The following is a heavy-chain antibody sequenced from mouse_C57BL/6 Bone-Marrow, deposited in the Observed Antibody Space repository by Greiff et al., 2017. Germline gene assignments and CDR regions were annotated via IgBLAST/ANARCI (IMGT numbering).Heavy chain of an antibody. V-gene: IGHV1-80*01. D-gene: IGHD1-1*01. CDR2: IYPGDGDT. CDR1: GYAFSSYW. Sequence: VQLQQPGAELVKPGASVKFSCKASGYAFSSYWMNWVKQRPGKGLEWIGQIYPGDGDTNYNGKFKGKATLTADKSSSTAYLQLSSLTSEDSAVYFCASLGLRYRDWYFDVWGTGTTVTVSS. J-gene: IGHJ1*03. CDR3: ASLGLRYRDWYFDV.